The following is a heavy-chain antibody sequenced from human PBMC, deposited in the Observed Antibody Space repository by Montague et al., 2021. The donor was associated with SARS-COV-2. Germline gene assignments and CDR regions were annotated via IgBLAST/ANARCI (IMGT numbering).Heavy chain of an antibody. Sequence: TLSFTCTVSGGSTSSGSYYWTWIRQPAGKGLEWIGRIYTSGSANYNASLKSRVTISLDTSKNQFSLKLSSVTAADTAVYYCARDRERYDASDYSGVYYYYGMDVWGQGTTVTVPS. CDR2: IYTSGSA. CDR3: ARDRERYDASDYSGVYYYYGMDV. CDR1: GGSTSSGSYY. D-gene: IGHD3-22*01. J-gene: IGHJ6*02. V-gene: IGHV4-61*02.